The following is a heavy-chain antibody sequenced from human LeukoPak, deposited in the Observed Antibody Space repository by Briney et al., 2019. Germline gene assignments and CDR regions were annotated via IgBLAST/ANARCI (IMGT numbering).Heavy chain of an antibody. CDR1: GFTVSGDY. Sequence: SGGSLRLSCAASGFTVSGDYMSWVRQAPGKGLEWVSVIYSGGSTYYADSVKGRFTISRDISKNTLYLQMNSLRAEDTAVYYCARHDWFDPWGQGTLVTVSS. D-gene: IGHD3-3*01. CDR3: ARHDWFDP. J-gene: IGHJ5*02. CDR2: IYSGGST. V-gene: IGHV3-53*01.